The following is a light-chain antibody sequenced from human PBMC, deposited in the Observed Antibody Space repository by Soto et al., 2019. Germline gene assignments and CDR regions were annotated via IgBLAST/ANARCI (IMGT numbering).Light chain of an antibody. CDR2: GAS. Sequence: EIVMTQSPATLSVSPGERATLSCSASQSISNNLAWYQQKPGQAPRLLIYGASTRATGFPARFSGSGSGTEFTLTISSLQSEDFAVHYCQQYNNWPPWTFGQGTKVEIK. V-gene: IGKV3-15*01. CDR3: QQYNNWPPWT. CDR1: QSISNN. J-gene: IGKJ1*01.